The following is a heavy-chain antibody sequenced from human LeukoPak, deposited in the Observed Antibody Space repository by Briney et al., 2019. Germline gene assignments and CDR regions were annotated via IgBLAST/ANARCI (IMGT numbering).Heavy chain of an antibody. CDR2: IYPGDSDT. CDR3: ARRGPAADWFDP. J-gene: IGHJ5*02. D-gene: IGHD6-13*01. CDR1: RYSFTSYW. V-gene: IGHV5-51*01. Sequence: GESLKISCKGSRYSFTSYWIGWVRQMPGKGLEWMGIIYPGDSDTRYNPSFQGQVTISADKSTSTAYLQWNSLKASDTAMYYCARRGPAADWFDPWGQGTLVTVSS.